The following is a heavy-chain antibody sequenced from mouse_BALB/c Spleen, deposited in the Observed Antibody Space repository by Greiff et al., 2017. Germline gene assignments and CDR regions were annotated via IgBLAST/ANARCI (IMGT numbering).Heavy chain of an antibody. CDR3: ARSDLLLPFDY. CDR1: GYSITSDYA. V-gene: IGHV3-2*02. CDR2: ISYSGST. J-gene: IGHJ2*01. D-gene: IGHD1-1*01. Sequence: EVQLQESGPGLVKPSQSLSLTCTVTGYSITSDYAWNWIRQFPGNKLEWMGYISYSGSTSYNPSLKSRISITRDTSKNQFFLQLNSVTTEDTATYYCARSDLLLPFDYWGQGTTLTVSS.